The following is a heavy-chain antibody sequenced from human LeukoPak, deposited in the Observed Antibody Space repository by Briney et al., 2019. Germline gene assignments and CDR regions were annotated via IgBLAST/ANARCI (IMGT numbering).Heavy chain of an antibody. CDR3: AIDLAMAGRDLDY. V-gene: IGHV3-11*01. CDR1: GFAFRNFY. CDR2: ISNSGTII. D-gene: IGHD6-19*01. Sequence: PGGSLRLSCAASGFAFRNFYMDWIRQAPGKGLEWVAYISNSGTIIYYAESVKGRFTISRDNAKNSLYLQMNSLRAEDTALYYCAIDLAMAGRDLDYWGQGTLVTVSS. J-gene: IGHJ4*02.